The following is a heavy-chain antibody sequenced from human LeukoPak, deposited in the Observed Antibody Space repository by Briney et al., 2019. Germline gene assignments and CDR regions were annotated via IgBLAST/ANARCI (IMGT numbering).Heavy chain of an antibody. D-gene: IGHD2-8*02. CDR2: DTSSTTST. CDR3: SKAPLGACAGAVCYYLDV. J-gene: IGHJ6*03. CDR1: EFSISHYA. V-gene: IGHV3-23*01. Sequence: GGSLRLSCTASEFSISHYAMSWVRQAPGKGLEWVSADTSSTTSTYYASSVRGRFTISRDNSMNTLYLQMNSLRADDTAVYYCSKAPLGACAGAVCYYLDVWGKGPRSSSP.